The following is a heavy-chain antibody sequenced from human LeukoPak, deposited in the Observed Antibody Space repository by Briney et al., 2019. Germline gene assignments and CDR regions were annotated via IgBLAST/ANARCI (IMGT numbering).Heavy chain of an antibody. CDR2: ISYDGSNK. D-gene: IGHD3-16*02. V-gene: IGHV3-30*03. Sequence: GGSLRPSCAASGFTFSSSWMHWVRQAPGKGLEWVAVISYDGSNKYYADSVKGRFTISRDNSKNTLYLQMNSLRAEDTAVYYCASSYDYVWGSYRYGAFDIWGQGTMVTVSS. CDR1: GFTFSSSW. CDR3: ASSYDYVWGSYRYGAFDI. J-gene: IGHJ3*02.